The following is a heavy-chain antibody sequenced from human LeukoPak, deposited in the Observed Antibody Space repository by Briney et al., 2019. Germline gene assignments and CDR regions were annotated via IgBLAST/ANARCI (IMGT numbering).Heavy chain of an antibody. CDR2: IYYSGST. CDR1: GGSISSGDYY. V-gene: IGHV4-30-4*01. Sequence: PSETLSLTCTVSGGSISSGDYYWSWLRQPPGKGLEWIGYIYYSGSTYYNPSLKSRVTISVDTSKNQFSLKLSSVTAADTAVYYCARGRYDFWSGYSDYWGQGTLVTVSS. CDR3: ARGRYDFWSGYSDY. J-gene: IGHJ4*02. D-gene: IGHD3-3*01.